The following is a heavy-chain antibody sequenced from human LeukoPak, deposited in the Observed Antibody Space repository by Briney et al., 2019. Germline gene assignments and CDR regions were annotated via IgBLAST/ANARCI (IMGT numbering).Heavy chain of an antibody. J-gene: IGHJ1*01. Sequence: GGSLRLSCAASGFTFSSYGMHWVRQAPGKGLEWVAFIRYDGSNKYYADSVKGRFTISRDNAKNSLYLQMNSLRAEDTAVYYCARDGHYDILTGYFQDWGQGTLVTVSS. D-gene: IGHD3-9*01. CDR3: ARDGHYDILTGYFQD. V-gene: IGHV3-30*02. CDR1: GFTFSSYG. CDR2: IRYDGSNK.